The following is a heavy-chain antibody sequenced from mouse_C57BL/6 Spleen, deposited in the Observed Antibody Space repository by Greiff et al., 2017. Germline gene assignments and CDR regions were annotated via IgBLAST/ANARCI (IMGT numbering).Heavy chain of an antibody. V-gene: IGHV5-17*01. Sequence: EVKLMESGGGLVKPGGSLKLSYAASGFTFSDYGMHWVRQAPEKGLEWVAYISSGSSTIYYADTVKGRFTISRDNAKNTLFLLMTSLRSEDTAMYYCAREDGYDGGDFDYWGQGTTLTVSS. CDR3: AREDGYDGGDFDY. CDR1: GFTFSDYG. D-gene: IGHD2-2*01. J-gene: IGHJ2*01. CDR2: ISSGSSTI.